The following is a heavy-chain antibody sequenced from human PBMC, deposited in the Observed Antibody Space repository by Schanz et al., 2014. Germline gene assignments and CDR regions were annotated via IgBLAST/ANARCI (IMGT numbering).Heavy chain of an antibody. V-gene: IGHV1-18*01. CDR1: GYTFTSYG. CDR3: ARGGYSSGWYDRDIAHFDY. Sequence: QVQLVQSGAEVKKPGASVKVSCKASGYTFTSYGINWVRQAPGQGLEWMGWISAYNGNTNDAQKLQGKVNMTTDTSTSTADMELRSLRSDDTAVYYCARGGYSSGWYDRDIAHFDYWGQGTLVTVSS. J-gene: IGHJ4*02. D-gene: IGHD6-19*01. CDR2: ISAYNGNT.